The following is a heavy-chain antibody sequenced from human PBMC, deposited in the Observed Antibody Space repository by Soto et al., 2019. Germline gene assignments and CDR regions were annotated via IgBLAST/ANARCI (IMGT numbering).Heavy chain of an antibody. CDR2: INAGNGNT. D-gene: IGHD2-21*02. J-gene: IGHJ4*02. V-gene: IGHV1-3*05. Sequence: QVQLVQSGAEEKKPGASVKVSCKASGYTFTSYAMHWVRQAPGQRLEWMGWINAGNGNTKYSQKFQGRVTITRDTSASTDYMELSSVRSEDTAVYYCARSIVVVTALDYWGQGTLVTVSS. CDR3: ARSIVVVTALDY. CDR1: GYTFTSYA.